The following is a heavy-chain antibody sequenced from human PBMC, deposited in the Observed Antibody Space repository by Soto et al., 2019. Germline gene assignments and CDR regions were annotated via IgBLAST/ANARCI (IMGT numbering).Heavy chain of an antibody. V-gene: IGHV3-30-3*01. Sequence: TGGSLRLSCAASGFTFSSYAMHWVRQAPGKGLEWVAVISYDGSNKYYADSVKGRFTISRDNSKNTLYLQMNSLRAEDTAVYYCARGDFPSVIAAAGATFDYWGQGTLVTVSS. CDR2: ISYDGSNK. D-gene: IGHD6-13*01. J-gene: IGHJ4*02. CDR1: GFTFSSYA. CDR3: ARGDFPSVIAAAGATFDY.